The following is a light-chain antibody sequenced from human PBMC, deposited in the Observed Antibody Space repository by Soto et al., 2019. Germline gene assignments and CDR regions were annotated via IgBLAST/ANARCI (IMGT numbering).Light chain of an antibody. CDR3: HQRQSWPRT. Sequence: EIEMTQSPATLSVSPGERATLSCRASQSVSTNLAWYQQKPGQAPRLLIYGASTRATGIPARFSASGSGTDFTLTISDVQPEDFALYYCHQRQSWPRTFGQGTKVDIK. V-gene: IGKV3-15*01. J-gene: IGKJ1*01. CDR2: GAS. CDR1: QSVSTN.